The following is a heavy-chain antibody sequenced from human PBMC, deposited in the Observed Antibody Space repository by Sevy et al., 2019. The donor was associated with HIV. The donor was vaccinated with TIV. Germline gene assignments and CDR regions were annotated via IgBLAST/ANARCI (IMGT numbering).Heavy chain of an antibody. Sequence: PSETLSLTCTVSGGSVSSYFWSWIRQPPGKGLEWIGYVYYSGSTDYNPSLKSRVTISLDTSKNQFSLKLSSVTAADTAVYYCARESPYIAAAGKYYYYNGMDVWGQGTTVTVSS. CDR1: GGSVSSYF. D-gene: IGHD6-13*01. J-gene: IGHJ6*02. CDR2: VYYSGST. V-gene: IGHV4-59*02. CDR3: ARESPYIAAAGKYYYYNGMDV.